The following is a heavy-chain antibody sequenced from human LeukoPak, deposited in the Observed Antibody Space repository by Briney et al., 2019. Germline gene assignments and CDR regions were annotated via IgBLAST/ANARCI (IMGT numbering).Heavy chain of an antibody. CDR1: GGSISGDH. Sequence: SEALSLTCSVSGGSISGDHWNWSRQTPGKGLEWIGCIYYSGRTYYNPSLKSRVTISVDMSKSQFSLRLTSVTAADTAVYYCARKNDFEIWGQGTLVTVSS. D-gene: IGHD2/OR15-2a*01. V-gene: IGHV4-59*01. J-gene: IGHJ3*02. CDR2: IYYSGRT. CDR3: ARKNDFEI.